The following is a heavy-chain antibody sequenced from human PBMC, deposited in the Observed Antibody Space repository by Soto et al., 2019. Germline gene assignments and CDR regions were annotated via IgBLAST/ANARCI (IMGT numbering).Heavy chain of an antibody. CDR1: GGTFSSYA. Sequence: QVQLVQSGAEVKKPGSSVKVSCKASGGTFSSYAISWVRQAPGQGLEWMGGIIPIFGTANYAQKFQGRVTITADESTSTAYMVLSSLRSEDTAVYYCARARYELCGGQISPNCYFVYWGQGTLVTVSS. CDR3: ARARYELCGGQISPNCYFVY. V-gene: IGHV1-69*01. CDR2: IIPIFGTA. J-gene: IGHJ4*02. D-gene: IGHD3-16*01.